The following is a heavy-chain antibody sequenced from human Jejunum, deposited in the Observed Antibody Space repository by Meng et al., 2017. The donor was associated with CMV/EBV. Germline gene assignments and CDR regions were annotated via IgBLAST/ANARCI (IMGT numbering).Heavy chain of an antibody. Sequence: FNMYRVSWGRQGPGKGRGWVGDIKNEGSEQNYMESVKGRFTTSRDNVRNSLYLQMNSLRVEDTAVYYCVIVRNYNYDSSGHSLDFWGQGTLVTVSS. CDR3: VIVRNYNYDSSGHSLDF. D-gene: IGHD3-22*01. CDR2: IKNEGSEQ. V-gene: IGHV3-7*01. J-gene: IGHJ4*02. CDR1: FNMYR.